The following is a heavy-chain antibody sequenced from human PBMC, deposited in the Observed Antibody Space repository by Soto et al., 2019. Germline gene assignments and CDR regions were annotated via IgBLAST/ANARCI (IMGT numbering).Heavy chain of an antibody. CDR2: IIPLLYTP. CDR3: VIGHSYGQFDT. Sequence: GASVKVSCKAPGGTFTNYAVNWVRQAPGQGLEWMGGIIPLLYTPTYARRFEDRVTIIADESTSTAYMDLAGLRSDDTAVYYCVIGHSYGQFDTWGQGTLVTVSS. V-gene: IGHV1-69*13. D-gene: IGHD3-16*01. CDR1: GGTFTNYA. J-gene: IGHJ4*02.